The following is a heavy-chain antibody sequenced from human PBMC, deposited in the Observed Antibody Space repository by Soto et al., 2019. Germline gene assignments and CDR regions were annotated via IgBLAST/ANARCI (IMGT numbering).Heavy chain of an antibody. D-gene: IGHD1-1*01. CDR1: GYTFTGYY. CDR2: INPNSGGT. CDR3: ARVSTGTPDV. J-gene: IGHJ1*01. Sequence: QVQLVQSGAEVKKPGASVKVSCKASGYTFTGYYMHWVRQAPGQGLEWMGWINPNSGGTNYAQKVQGRVHLTRDTSISTAYMELSRLRSDDTAVYYCARVSTGTPDVWGQGTLVTVSS. V-gene: IGHV1-2*02.